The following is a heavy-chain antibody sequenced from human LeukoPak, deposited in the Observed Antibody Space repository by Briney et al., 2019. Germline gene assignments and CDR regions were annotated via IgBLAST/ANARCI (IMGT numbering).Heavy chain of an antibody. Sequence: ASVKVSCQASGYPFTSYGISWVRPAPGQGLEWMGWISAYNGNTNYAQKLQGRVTMTTDTSTSTAYMELRSLRSDDTAVYYCATGGYCGGDCYSGYFQHWGQGTLVTVSS. J-gene: IGHJ1*01. CDR2: ISAYNGNT. V-gene: IGHV1-18*01. CDR3: ATGGYCGGDCYSGYFQH. CDR1: GYPFTSYG. D-gene: IGHD2-21*02.